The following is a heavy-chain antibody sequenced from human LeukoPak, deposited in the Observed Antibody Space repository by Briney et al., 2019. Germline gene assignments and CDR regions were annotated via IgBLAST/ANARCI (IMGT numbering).Heavy chain of an antibody. CDR3: ARLASGSYGPLTPVDY. Sequence: SATLSLTCTVSGGSISSYYCSWIRQPPGKGLGWIGDIYYSESTNYNPSLKSRVTISIDKSKNQFSLRLSSVTAADTAVYYSARLASGSYGPLTPVDYWGQGTLVTVSS. J-gene: IGHJ4*02. CDR2: IYYSEST. CDR1: GGSISSYY. V-gene: IGHV4-59*08. D-gene: IGHD1-26*01.